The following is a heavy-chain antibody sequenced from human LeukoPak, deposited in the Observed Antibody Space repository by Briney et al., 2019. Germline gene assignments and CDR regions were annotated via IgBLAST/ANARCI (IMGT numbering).Heavy chain of an antibody. CDR1: AFTFSTYW. J-gene: IGHJ4*02. D-gene: IGHD3-22*01. CDR2: IREDGSEI. V-gene: IGHV3-7*01. Sequence: GGSLRLSCAASAFTFSTYWMSWVRQAPGKGLEWVANIREDGSEINYVDSVKGRFTISRDNAKNSLYLQMNSLRVEDTAVYYCARDRGYSSFDYWGQGTLVTVSS. CDR3: ARDRGYSSFDY.